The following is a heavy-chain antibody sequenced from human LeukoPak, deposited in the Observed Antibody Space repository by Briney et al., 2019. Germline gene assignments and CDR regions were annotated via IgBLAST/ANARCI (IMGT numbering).Heavy chain of an antibody. CDR3: AKDRRGYRDGQSEY. V-gene: IGHV3-23*01. CDR2: ISGSGGST. CDR1: GFTFNNYA. J-gene: IGHJ4*02. D-gene: IGHD5-18*01. Sequence: AGGSLRLSCAASGFTFNNYAMSWVRQAPGKGLEWVSAISGSGGSTYYADSVKGRFTISRDNSKNTQYLQMKSLRAEDTAVYYCAKDRRGYRDGQSEYWGQGTLVTVSS.